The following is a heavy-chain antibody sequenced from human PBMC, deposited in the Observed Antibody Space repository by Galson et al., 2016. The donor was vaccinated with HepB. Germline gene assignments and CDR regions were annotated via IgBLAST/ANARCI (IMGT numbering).Heavy chain of an antibody. CDR1: GFTFSTYS. J-gene: IGHJ4*02. CDR3: ARGWYSNSSPCFDY. Sequence: SLRLSCAASGFTFSTYSMNWVRQAPGKGLEWVSYISSGSSTIYYADSVKGRFTLSRDNAKNSLYLQMNSLRDEDTAVYYCARGWYSNSSPCFDYWGQGTLVTVSS. V-gene: IGHV3-48*02. D-gene: IGHD6-6*01. CDR2: ISSGSSTI.